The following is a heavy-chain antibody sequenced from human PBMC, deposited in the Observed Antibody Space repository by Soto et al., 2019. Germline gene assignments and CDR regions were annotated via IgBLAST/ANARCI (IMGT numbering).Heavy chain of an antibody. CDR3: AREGPYGDGLYDAFDI. Sequence: ASVKVSCKASGYTFTSYGISWVRQAPGQGLEWMGWISAYNGNTNYAQKIQGRVNMTTDTSTSTAYMELRSLRFDDTAVYYCAREGPYGDGLYDAFDIWGQGTMVTVSS. CDR1: GYTFTSYG. J-gene: IGHJ3*02. CDR2: ISAYNGNT. D-gene: IGHD4-17*01. V-gene: IGHV1-18*01.